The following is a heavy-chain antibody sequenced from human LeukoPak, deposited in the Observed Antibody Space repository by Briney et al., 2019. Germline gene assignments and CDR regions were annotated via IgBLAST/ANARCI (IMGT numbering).Heavy chain of an antibody. CDR3: ARDLFRGGVTYYYGMDV. CDR2: INPHSGGT. J-gene: IGHJ6*02. CDR1: GYTFTGYY. Sequence: ASVKVSCKAPGYTFTGYYMHWVRQAPGQGLEGMGWINPHSGGTNYAQRFQGRVTMTRDTSISTAYMELSRLRSDDTAVCYCARDLFRGGVTYYYGMDVWGQGTTVTVSS. D-gene: IGHD2-15*01. V-gene: IGHV1-2*02.